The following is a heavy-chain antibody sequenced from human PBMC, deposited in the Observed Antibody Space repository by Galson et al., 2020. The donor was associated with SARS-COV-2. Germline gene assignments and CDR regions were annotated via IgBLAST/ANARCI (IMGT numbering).Heavy chain of an antibody. CDR3: ARDTRENYYYYYMDV. CDR2: IYYSGST. J-gene: IGHJ6*03. Sequence: SETLSLTCTVSGGSISSGGYYWTWIRQHPGKGLEWIGYIYYSGSTYYNPSLKSRVTISVDTSKNQFSLKLSSVTAADTAVYYCARDTRENYYYYYMDVWGKGTTVTVSS. V-gene: IGHV4-31*03. CDR1: GGSISSGGYY.